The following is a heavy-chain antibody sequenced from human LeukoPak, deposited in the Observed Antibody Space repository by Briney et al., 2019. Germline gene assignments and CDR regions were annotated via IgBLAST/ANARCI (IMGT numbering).Heavy chain of an antibody. CDR2: INHSGST. D-gene: IGHD5-18*01. V-gene: IGHV4-34*01. J-gene: IGHJ2*01. CDR1: GGSFSGYY. Sequence: SETLSLTCAVYGGSFSGYYWSWIRQPPGKGLEWIGEINHSGSTNYNPSLKSRVTISVDTSKNQFSLKLSSVTAADTAVYYCARGPFRGYGYGYRPDWYFDLWGRGTLVTVSS. CDR3: ARGPFRGYGYGYRPDWYFDL.